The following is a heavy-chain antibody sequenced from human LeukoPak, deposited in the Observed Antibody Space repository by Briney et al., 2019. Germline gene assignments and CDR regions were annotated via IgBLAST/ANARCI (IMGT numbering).Heavy chain of an antibody. CDR3: AKADYYDFWSGYFDY. CDR1: GFTFSSYA. V-gene: IGHV3-23*01. J-gene: IGHJ4*02. CDR2: ISGSGGST. Sequence: PGASLRLYCAASGFTFSSYAMSWVRQAPGKGLEWVSAISGSGGSTYYADSVKGRFTISRDNSKNTLYLQMNSLRAEDTAVYYCAKADYYDFWSGYFDYWGQGTLVTVSS. D-gene: IGHD3-3*01.